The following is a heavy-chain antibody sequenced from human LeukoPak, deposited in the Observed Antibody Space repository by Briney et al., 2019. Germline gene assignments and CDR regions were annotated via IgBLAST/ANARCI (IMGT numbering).Heavy chain of an antibody. Sequence: SETLSLTCTVSGGSISSSSYYWGWIRQPPGKGLEWIGSIYYSGSTYYNPSLKSRVTISVDTSKNQFSLKLSSVTAADTAVYYCARVVPAAIAHLFDYWGQGTLVTVSS. V-gene: IGHV4-39*01. CDR2: IYYSGST. CDR1: GGSISSSSYY. J-gene: IGHJ4*02. D-gene: IGHD2-2*02. CDR3: ARVVPAAIAHLFDY.